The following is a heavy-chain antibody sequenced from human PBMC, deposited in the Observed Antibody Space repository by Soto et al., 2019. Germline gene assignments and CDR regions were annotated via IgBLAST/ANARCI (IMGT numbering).Heavy chain of an antibody. CDR3: AREEKQLSRYGGDFDY. J-gene: IGHJ4*02. D-gene: IGHD3-16*01. V-gene: IGHV4-61*01. Sequence: SETLSLTCTVSDGSVNSGSYYWSWIRQPPGRGREGSGDIYYIGATKYNSWLKRRVASSVDTSKHQFALKVDAVTAWDRGVYFCAREEKQLSRYGGDFDYWGQGIQVTVSS. CDR1: DGSVNSGSYY. CDR2: IYYIGAT.